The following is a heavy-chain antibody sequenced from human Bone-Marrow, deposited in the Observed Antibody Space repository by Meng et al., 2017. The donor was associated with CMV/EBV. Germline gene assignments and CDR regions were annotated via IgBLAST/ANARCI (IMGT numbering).Heavy chain of an antibody. Sequence: QVQLVQSGAEGKKTGASVKVSCKASGDTFSRYGVSWGRQAPGQGLEWMGGIIPMFGTANYAQSFQGRLTITADESRTTAYMELRSLRFDDTAVYYCARDASAVDWYFDLWGRGTLVTVSS. CDR3: ARDASAVDWYFDL. CDR2: IIPMFGTA. D-gene: IGHD2-15*01. J-gene: IGHJ2*01. V-gene: IGHV1-69*12. CDR1: GDTFSRYG.